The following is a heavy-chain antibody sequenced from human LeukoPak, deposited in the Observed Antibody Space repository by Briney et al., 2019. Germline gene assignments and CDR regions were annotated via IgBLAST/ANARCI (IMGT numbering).Heavy chain of an antibody. V-gene: IGHV3-11*01. CDR2: ISSSGSTI. Sequence: PGGSLRLSCAASGFTFSDYYMSWIRQAPGKGLEWVSYISSSGSTIYYADSVKGRFTISRDNSKNTLYLQMNSLRAEDTAVYYCAKRSIAAAGTDLFDYWGQGTLVTVSS. J-gene: IGHJ4*02. D-gene: IGHD6-13*01. CDR1: GFTFSDYY. CDR3: AKRSIAAAGTDLFDY.